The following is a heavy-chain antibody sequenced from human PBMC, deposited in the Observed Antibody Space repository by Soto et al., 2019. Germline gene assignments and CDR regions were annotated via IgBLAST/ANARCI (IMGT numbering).Heavy chain of an antibody. CDR1: GYTFTSYY. CDR3: ARDGDNSSGWYSWFDP. CDR2: INPSGGGT. D-gene: IGHD6-19*01. Sequence: ASVKVSCKASGYTFTSYYMHWVRQAPGQGLEWMGIINPSGGGTSYAQKFQGRVTMTSDTSTSTVYMELSSLRSEDTAVYYCARDGDNSSGWYSWFDPWGQGTLVTVSS. V-gene: IGHV1-46*01. J-gene: IGHJ5*02.